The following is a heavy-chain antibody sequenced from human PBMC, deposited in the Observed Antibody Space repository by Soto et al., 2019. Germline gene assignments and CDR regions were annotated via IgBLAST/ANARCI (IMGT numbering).Heavy chain of an antibody. CDR3: AKGGATYGLWTHDY. CDR1: GFSFSNYA. J-gene: IGHJ4*02. Sequence: EVQLLESGGGLVQPGGSLRLSCAASGFSFSNYAMSWVRQAPGKGLEWVSTMSGSGYNTYYADSVKGRFAISRDNSKNTLYLQMNSLTAEDTAVYYCAKGGATYGLWTHDYWGQGTLVTVSS. D-gene: IGHD3-10*01. CDR2: MSGSGYNT. V-gene: IGHV3-23*01.